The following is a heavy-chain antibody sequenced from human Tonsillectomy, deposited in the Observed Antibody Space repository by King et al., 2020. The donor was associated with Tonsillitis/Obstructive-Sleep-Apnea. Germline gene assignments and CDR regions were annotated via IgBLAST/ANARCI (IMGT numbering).Heavy chain of an antibody. D-gene: IGHD6-13*01. V-gene: IGHV3-53*01. CDR2: LYSGGST. CDR3: ARAGYSSSWSLFDY. Sequence: VQLVESGGGLIQPGGSLRLSCAASGFTVSSNYMSWVRQAPGKGLEWVSVLYSGGSTYYADSVKGRFTISRDNSKNTLYLRLNSLRAEDTAVYYCARAGYSSSWSLFDYWGQGTLVTVSS. J-gene: IGHJ4*02. CDR1: GFTVSSNY.